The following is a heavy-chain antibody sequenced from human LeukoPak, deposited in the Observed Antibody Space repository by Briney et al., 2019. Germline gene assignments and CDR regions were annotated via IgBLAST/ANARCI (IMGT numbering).Heavy chain of an antibody. CDR1: GFTFSSYA. CDR2: ISYDGSNK. D-gene: IGHD1-1*01. V-gene: IGHV3-30-3*01. CDR3: ARAENWNDSPFDY. J-gene: IGHJ4*02. Sequence: GRSLRLPCAASGFTFSSYAMHWVRQAPGKGLEWVAVISYDGSNKYYADSVKGRFTISRDNSKNTLYLQMNSLRAEDTAVYYCARAENWNDSPFDYWGQGTLVTVSS.